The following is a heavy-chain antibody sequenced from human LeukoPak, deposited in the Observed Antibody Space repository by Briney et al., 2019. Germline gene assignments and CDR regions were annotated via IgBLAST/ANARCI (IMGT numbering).Heavy chain of an antibody. Sequence: KPSETLSLTCTVSGGSINNYYWSWIRQPAGRGLEWIGRISTSGSTNYNPSLKSRVTMSVDTSTNQFSLKLSSVTAADTAVFYCARSAVGTADFDYWGQGTLVTVSS. D-gene: IGHD6-13*01. CDR3: ARSAVGTADFDY. J-gene: IGHJ4*02. V-gene: IGHV4-4*07. CDR1: GGSINNYY. CDR2: ISTSGST.